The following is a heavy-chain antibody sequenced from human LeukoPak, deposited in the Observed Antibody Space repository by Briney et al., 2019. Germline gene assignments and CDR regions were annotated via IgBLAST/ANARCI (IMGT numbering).Heavy chain of an antibody. Sequence: GGSLRLSCAGSGFTVSSNYMSWVRQAPGKGLEWVSVIYSGGSTYYADSVKGRFTISRDNSKNTLYLQMNSLRAEDTSVYYCARSGPHDVQIMTRNFDYWGQGSQVIVSS. CDR3: ARSGPHDVQIMTRNFDY. D-gene: IGHD3-16*01. CDR1: GFTVSSNY. J-gene: IGHJ4*02. CDR2: IYSGGST. V-gene: IGHV3-53*01.